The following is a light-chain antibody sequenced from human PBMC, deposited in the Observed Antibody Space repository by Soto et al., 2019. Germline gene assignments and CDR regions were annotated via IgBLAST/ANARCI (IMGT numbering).Light chain of an antibody. J-gene: IGKJ1*01. CDR3: QQYNTYPWT. Sequence: DSQMTQSPATLSASVGDRVTITCRASQSIRSWLAWYQQKSGKAPKLLIYKASSLESGVPSRFSGSGSGTEFTLTIISLQPDDFATYYCQQYNTYPWTFGQGTKVDIK. CDR2: KAS. V-gene: IGKV1-5*03. CDR1: QSIRSW.